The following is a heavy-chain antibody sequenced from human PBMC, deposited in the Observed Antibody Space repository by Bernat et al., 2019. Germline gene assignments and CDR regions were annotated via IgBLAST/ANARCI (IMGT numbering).Heavy chain of an antibody. CDR2: ISYDGSNK. CDR3: VKPYYYDTSCYYMDF. D-gene: IGHD3-22*01. V-gene: IGHV3-30-3*02. CDR1: GFAFISYS. Sequence: QVQLVESGGGVVQPGGSLRLSCSASGFAFISYSMHWVRQAPGKGLEWVTVISYDGSNKYYADSVKGRFTVSRDNSKNTLYLQMNSLRDEDTAIYYCVKPYYYDTSCYYMDFWGQGTPVTVSS. J-gene: IGHJ4*02.